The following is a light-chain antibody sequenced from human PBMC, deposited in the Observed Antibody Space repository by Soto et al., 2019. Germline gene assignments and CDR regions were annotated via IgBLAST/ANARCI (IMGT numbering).Light chain of an antibody. J-gene: IGKJ1*01. CDR1: QTVGSSY. CDR2: GAS. Sequence: DIVLTQSPGTLSLSPGERATLSCRASQTVGSSYLAWYQQKPGQAPRLLMYGASSRATGIPDRFSGSGSGTDFSLTISRLEPEDFAVYYCHQYGGSPTWTFGQGTKVENK. V-gene: IGKV3-20*01. CDR3: HQYGGSPTWT.